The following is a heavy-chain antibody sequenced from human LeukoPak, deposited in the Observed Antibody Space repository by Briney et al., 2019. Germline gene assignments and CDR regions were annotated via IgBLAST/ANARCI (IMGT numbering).Heavy chain of an antibody. CDR2: IIPIFGTA. CDR1: GYTFTGYY. CDR3: ARGESSRWSSPVSTTHFYSTMDV. V-gene: IGHV1-69*13. Sequence: SVNVSCKASGYTFTGYYLHSVRQAPGQGRQWLGGIIPIFGTANFAQKFQGRVTITADESTSTAYMELSSLRAEDTAVYYCARGESSRWSSPVSTTHFYSTMDVWGQGTTVTVSS. J-gene: IGHJ6*02. D-gene: IGHD6-13*01.